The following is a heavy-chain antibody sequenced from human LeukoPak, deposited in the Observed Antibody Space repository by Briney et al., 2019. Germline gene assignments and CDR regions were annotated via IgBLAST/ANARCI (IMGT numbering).Heavy chain of an antibody. J-gene: IGHJ1*01. CDR2: IYYSGST. V-gene: IGHV4-59*01. CDR1: GGSISSYY. Sequence: SETLCLTWTVSGGSISSYYWSWIRQPPGKGLEWIGFIYYSGSTNYNPSLKSRVTISIDTSKNQFSLNLSSVTAADTAVYYCARGGTVTNFQHWGQGTLVTVSS. D-gene: IGHD4-17*01. CDR3: ARGGTVTNFQH.